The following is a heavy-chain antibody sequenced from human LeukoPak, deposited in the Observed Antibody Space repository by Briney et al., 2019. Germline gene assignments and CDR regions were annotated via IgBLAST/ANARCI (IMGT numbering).Heavy chain of an antibody. CDR2: INPNNGGT. CDR3: AIGEGSSWFDS. D-gene: IGHD6-13*01. Sequence: AAVKVSCRASGYTFTTYYLHWVRPAPGPGIKWMRWINPNNGGTYYTQKFQGRVTMTRDTSISTAYMEVNRLTYDDTAVYYCAIGEGSSWFDSWGQGTLVTVSS. CDR1: GYTFTTYY. J-gene: IGHJ5*01. V-gene: IGHV1-2*02.